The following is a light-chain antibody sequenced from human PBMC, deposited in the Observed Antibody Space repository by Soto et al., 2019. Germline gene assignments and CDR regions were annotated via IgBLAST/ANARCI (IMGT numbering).Light chain of an antibody. CDR1: QSVLYSSNNKNY. J-gene: IGKJ1*01. CDR2: WAS. Sequence: DIVMTQSPDSLAVSLGERATINCKSSQSVLYSSNNKNYLAWYQQSPGQPPKLLIYWASTRESGVPDRFSGSGSGTDFTLTINSLQAEDVAVYFCQQYQSTPQTFGQGTKVDIK. CDR3: QQYQSTPQT. V-gene: IGKV4-1*01.